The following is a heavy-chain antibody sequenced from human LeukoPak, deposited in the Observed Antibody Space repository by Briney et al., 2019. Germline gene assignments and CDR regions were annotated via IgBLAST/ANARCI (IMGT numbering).Heavy chain of an antibody. D-gene: IGHD6-6*01. V-gene: IGHV3-21*05. CDR2: ISTSSSYI. J-gene: IGHJ6*03. Sequence: GGSLRLSCAASGFTFSSYGMTWVRQAPGKGLEWVSYISTSSSYIYYADSVKGRFTISRDNSKNTLYLQMNSLRAEDTAVYYCAKVAAPIYYYYMDVWGKGTTVTVSS. CDR3: AKVAAPIYYYYMDV. CDR1: GFTFSSYG.